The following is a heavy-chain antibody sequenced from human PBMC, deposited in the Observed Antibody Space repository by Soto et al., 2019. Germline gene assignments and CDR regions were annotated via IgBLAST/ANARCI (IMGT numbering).Heavy chain of an antibody. CDR2: IDPSSGTT. Sequence: ASVKVSCKPSGYSFSNFYVHWVRQAPGQGLEWMGIIDPSSGTTSYTQKFQERVTMTRDTSMSTVYMELSRLRSEDTAVYYCARGAVVVPNGLIAGMDVWGLGTTVTVSS. CDR1: GYSFSNFY. D-gene: IGHD2-15*01. V-gene: IGHV1-46*01. CDR3: ARGAVVVPNGLIAGMDV. J-gene: IGHJ6*02.